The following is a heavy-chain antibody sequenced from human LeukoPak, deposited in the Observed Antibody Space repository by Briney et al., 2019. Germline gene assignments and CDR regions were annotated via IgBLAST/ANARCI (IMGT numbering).Heavy chain of an antibody. CDR3: AKDRAVHYYDSSAFDI. J-gene: IGHJ3*02. Sequence: GGSLRLSCAASGFTFSIYAMNWARQAPGKGLEWVAVIWYDGSNKYYADSVKGRFTISRDNSKNTLYLQMNSLRAEDTAVYYCAKDRAVHYYDSSAFDIWGQGTMVTVSS. CDR1: GFTFSIYA. V-gene: IGHV3-33*06. D-gene: IGHD3-22*01. CDR2: IWYDGSNK.